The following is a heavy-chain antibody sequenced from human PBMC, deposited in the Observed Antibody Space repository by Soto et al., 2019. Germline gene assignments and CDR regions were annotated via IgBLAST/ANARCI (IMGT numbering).Heavy chain of an antibody. CDR3: ASVADY. J-gene: IGHJ4*02. V-gene: IGHV3-30*03. D-gene: IGHD2-21*01. Sequence: QVRLVEYGGGVVEPGRSLRLSCVASGFTINRFGMEWVRQAPGKGLEWVALISSDGRNEYYSDSVKGRFTISRDMSKNTVYLQMNSLRVEDTAVYYCASVADYWGQGTLVTVSS. CDR2: ISSDGRNE. CDR1: GFTINRFG.